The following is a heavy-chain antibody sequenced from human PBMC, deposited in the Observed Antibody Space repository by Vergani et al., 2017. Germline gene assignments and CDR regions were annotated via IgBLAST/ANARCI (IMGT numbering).Heavy chain of an antibody. CDR2: IKSKTDGGTT. V-gene: IGHV3-15*01. Sequence: VQLVESGGGVVQPGRSLRLSCAASGFTFSNAWMSWVRQAPGKGLEWVGRIKSKTDGGTTDYAAPVKGRFTISREDSKNKLYLQMNSLKTEDTAVYYCTTDLQLELRDYWGQGTLVTVSS. CDR3: TTDLQLELRDY. J-gene: IGHJ4*02. CDR1: GFTFSNAW. D-gene: IGHD1-1*01.